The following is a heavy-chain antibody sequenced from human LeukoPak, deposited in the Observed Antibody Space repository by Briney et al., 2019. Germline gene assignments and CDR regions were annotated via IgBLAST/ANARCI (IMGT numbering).Heavy chain of an antibody. V-gene: IGHV4-30-2*01. D-gene: IGHD2-21*02. CDR3: ARTAYCGGDCYSFDY. Sequence: SQTLSLTCAVSGGSISRCGYSWSRIRRPPGKGLERLWYIYHSGSTYYNPSLKSRVTISVDRSKNQFSLKLSSVTAADTAVYYCARTAYCGGDCYSFDYWGQGTLVTVSS. CDR1: GGSISRCGYS. CDR2: IYHSGST. J-gene: IGHJ4*02.